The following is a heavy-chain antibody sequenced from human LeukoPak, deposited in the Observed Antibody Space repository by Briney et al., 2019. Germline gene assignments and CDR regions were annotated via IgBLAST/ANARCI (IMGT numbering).Heavy chain of an antibody. CDR3: ARTRVRYYGSGSYSPLFGMDV. CDR2: INHSGST. CDR1: GGSFSGYY. J-gene: IGHJ6*02. Sequence: PSETLSLTCAVYGGSFSGYYWSWIRQPPGKGLEWIGEINHSGSTNYNPSLKSRVTISVDTSKNQFSLKLSSVTAADTAVYYCARTRVRYYGSGSYSPLFGMDVWAKGPRSPSP. V-gene: IGHV4-34*01. D-gene: IGHD3-10*01.